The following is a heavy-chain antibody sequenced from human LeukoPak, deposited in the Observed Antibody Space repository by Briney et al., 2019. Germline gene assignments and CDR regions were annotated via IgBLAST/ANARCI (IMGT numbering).Heavy chain of an antibody. CDR1: GYTFTTYG. V-gene: IGHV1-18*01. CDR2: INSYNVNT. D-gene: IGHD2-2*01. J-gene: IGHJ3*02. CDR3: ASSPPCSSTSCYGLDAFDI. Sequence: ASVKVSCKASGYTFTTYGISWVRQAPGQGLEWMGWINSYNVNTNYAQKLQGRVTMTTDTSTSTAYMELRSLRSDDTAVYYCASSPPCSSTSCYGLDAFDIWGQGTMVTVSS.